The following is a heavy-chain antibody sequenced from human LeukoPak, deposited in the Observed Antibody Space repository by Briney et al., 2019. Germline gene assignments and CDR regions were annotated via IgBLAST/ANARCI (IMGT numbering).Heavy chain of an antibody. CDR1: GFTFSSYW. Sequence: GGSLRLSCAASGFTFSSYWMSWVRQAPGKGLEWVANIKQDESEKYYVDSVKGRFTISRDNAKNSLYPQMNSLRAEDSAVYYCARVTSYYDSSGYYYRAFDIWGQGTLVTVSS. J-gene: IGHJ3*02. CDR2: IKQDESEK. V-gene: IGHV3-7*01. CDR3: ARVTSYYDSSGYYYRAFDI. D-gene: IGHD3-22*01.